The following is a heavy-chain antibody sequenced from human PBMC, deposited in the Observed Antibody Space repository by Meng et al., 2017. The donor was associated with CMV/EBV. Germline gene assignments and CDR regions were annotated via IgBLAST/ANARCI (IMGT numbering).Heavy chain of an antibody. J-gene: IGHJ6*02. CDR1: GGSFSGYY. CDR2: INHSGST. D-gene: IGHD4-11*01. V-gene: IGHV4-34*01. Sequence: GSLILSCAVYGGSFSGYYWSWIRQPPGKGLEWIGEINHSGSTNYNPSLKSRVTISVDTSKNQFSLKLSSVTAADTAVYYCARSPTYYYYGMDVWGQGTTVTVSS. CDR3: ARSPTYYYYGMDV.